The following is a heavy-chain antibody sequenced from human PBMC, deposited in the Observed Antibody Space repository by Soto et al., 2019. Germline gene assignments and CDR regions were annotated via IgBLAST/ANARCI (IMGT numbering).Heavy chain of an antibody. D-gene: IGHD3-3*01. J-gene: IGHJ5*02. CDR2: IKQDGSEK. Sequence: GGSLRLSCAASGFTFSSYWMSWVRQAPGKGLEWVANIKQDGSEKYYVDSVKGRCTISRDNAKNSLYLQMNSLRAEDTAGYYCAREQNDYDVWSGYWFEPWGQGTLVTVSS. V-gene: IGHV3-7*01. CDR1: GFTFSSYW. CDR3: AREQNDYDVWSGYWFEP.